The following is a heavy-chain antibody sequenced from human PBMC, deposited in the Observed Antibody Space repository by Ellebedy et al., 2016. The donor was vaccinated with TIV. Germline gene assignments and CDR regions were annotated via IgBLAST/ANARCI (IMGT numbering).Heavy chain of an antibody. CDR1: GGSTGRFY. Sequence: MPSETLSLTCTVSGGSTGRFYWSWIRQTPGKGLEWIGHIYFSGTTSYNPSFESRVAISMDTSKNHVSLKLKSVTAADTAVYYCAREFSMVRGAVWGQGTLVAVSS. CDR2: IYFSGTT. J-gene: IGHJ4*02. CDR3: AREFSMVRGAV. V-gene: IGHV4-59*01. D-gene: IGHD3-10*01.